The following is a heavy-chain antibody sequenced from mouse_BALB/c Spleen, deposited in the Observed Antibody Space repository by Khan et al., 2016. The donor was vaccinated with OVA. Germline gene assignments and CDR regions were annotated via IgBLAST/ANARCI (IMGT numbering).Heavy chain of an antibody. J-gene: IGHJ2*01. V-gene: IGHV3-2*02. Sequence: EVELVESGPGLVKPSQSLSLTCTVTGYSITSDYAWNWIRQFPGNKLEWMAYITYSGSTGYNPSLKGRISITLDTSKNQFFLQLNSVTTEDTATYYCARDYGSSYLFFDYWGQGTTLTVSS. CDR3: ARDYGSSYLFFDY. CDR1: GYSITSDYA. D-gene: IGHD1-1*01. CDR2: ITYSGST.